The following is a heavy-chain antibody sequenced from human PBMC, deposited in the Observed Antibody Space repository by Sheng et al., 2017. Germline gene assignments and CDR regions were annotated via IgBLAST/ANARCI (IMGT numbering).Heavy chain of an antibody. CDR1: GGSISSSSYY. CDR3: ARSPGEGYSNYVNWFDP. J-gene: IGHJ5*02. V-gene: IGHV4-39*07. Sequence: QLQLQESGPGLVKPSETLSLTCTVSGGSISSSSYYWGWIRQPPGKGLEWIGSIYYSGSTYYNPSLKSRVTISVDTSKNQFSLKLSSVTAADTAVYYCARSPGEGYSNYVNWFDPWGPGNPGSPVSS. D-gene: IGHD4-4*01. CDR2: IYYSGST.